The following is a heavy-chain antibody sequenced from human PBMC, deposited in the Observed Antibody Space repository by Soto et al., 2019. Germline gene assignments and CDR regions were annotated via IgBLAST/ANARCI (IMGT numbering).Heavy chain of an antibody. V-gene: IGHV1-46*01. D-gene: IGHD6-19*01. Sequence: ASVKVSCKASGYTFTSYYMHRVRQAPGQGLEWMGIINPSGGSTSYAQKFQGRVTMTRDTSTSTVYMELSSPRSEDTAVYYCARDGRSSDSSGWYYFDYWGQGALVTVSS. J-gene: IGHJ4*02. CDR1: GYTFTSYY. CDR2: INPSGGST. CDR3: ARDGRSSDSSGWYYFDY.